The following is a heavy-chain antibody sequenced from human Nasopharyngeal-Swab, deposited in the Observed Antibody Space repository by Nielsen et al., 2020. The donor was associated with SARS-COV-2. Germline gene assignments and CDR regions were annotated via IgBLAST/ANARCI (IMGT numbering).Heavy chain of an antibody. CDR3: SRCGGGCYSGRDY. J-gene: IGHJ4*02. CDR2: GRSKGNNYAT. Sequence: GESLKISCAASGFTFSDSAIHWVRQASGKGLEWVGRGRSKGNNYATAYSASVKARFIISRDDPTNTAYLQMNSLKTEDTAMYYCSRCGGGCYSGRDYWGQGTLVTVSS. D-gene: IGHD2-15*01. V-gene: IGHV3-73*01. CDR1: GFTFSDSA.